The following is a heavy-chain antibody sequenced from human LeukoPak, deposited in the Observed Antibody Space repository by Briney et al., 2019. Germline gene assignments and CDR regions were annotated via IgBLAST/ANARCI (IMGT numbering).Heavy chain of an antibody. CDR3: AREWVRIVVVPAAMSGSYYYYGMDV. CDR1: GGTFSSYA. V-gene: IGHV1-69*04. D-gene: IGHD2-2*01. J-gene: IGHJ6*02. CDR2: IIPILGIA. Sequence: RASVKVSCKASGGTFSSYAISWVRQAPGQGLEWVGRIIPILGIANYAQKFQGRVTITADKSTSTAYMELSSLRSEDTAVYYCAREWVRIVVVPAAMSGSYYYYGMDVRGQGTTVTVSS.